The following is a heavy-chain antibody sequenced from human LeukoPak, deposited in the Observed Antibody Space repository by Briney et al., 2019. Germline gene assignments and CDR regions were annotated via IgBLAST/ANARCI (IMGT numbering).Heavy chain of an antibody. CDR3: ARDLGYDILTGYYPGAFDI. Sequence: GGSLRLSCAASGFTVSSNYMSWVRQAPGKGLEWVSVIYSGGSTYYADSVKGRFTISRDNSKNTLYLQMNSLRAEDTAVYYCARDLGYDILTGYYPGAFDIWGQGTMVTVSS. D-gene: IGHD3-9*01. CDR2: IYSGGST. CDR1: GFTVSSNY. V-gene: IGHV3-53*01. J-gene: IGHJ3*02.